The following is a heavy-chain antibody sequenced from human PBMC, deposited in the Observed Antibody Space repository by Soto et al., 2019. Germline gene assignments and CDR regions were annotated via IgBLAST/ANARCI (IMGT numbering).Heavy chain of an antibody. CDR3: ARGGRQYGISWYLARLDP. V-gene: IGHV4-30-4*01. CDR1: GGSISSGDYY. J-gene: IGHJ5*02. CDR2: IYYSGST. D-gene: IGHD6-13*01. Sequence: QVQLQESGPGLVKPSQTLSLTCTVSGGSISSGDYYWSWIRQPPGKGLEWIRYIYYSGSTYYNPSLKSRVTISVDTSKNQFSLKQSSVTAADTAVYYCARGGRQYGISWYLARLDPWGQGTLVTVSS.